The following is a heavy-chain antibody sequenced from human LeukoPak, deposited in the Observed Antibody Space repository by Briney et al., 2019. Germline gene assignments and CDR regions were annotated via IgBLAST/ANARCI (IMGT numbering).Heavy chain of an antibody. V-gene: IGHV4-39*01. D-gene: IGHD5-12*01. J-gene: IGHJ4*02. CDR2: ISYSGST. CDR1: GGSISSGSYY. CDR3: ARHDRSGYESRGLFDY. Sequence: SQTLSLTCTVSGGSISSGSYYWSWIRQPAGKGLEWIGSISYSGSTYQNPSLKSRVTISVDTSKNQFSLKVSSVIAADTAVYYCARHDRSGYESRGLFDYWGQGTLVTVSS.